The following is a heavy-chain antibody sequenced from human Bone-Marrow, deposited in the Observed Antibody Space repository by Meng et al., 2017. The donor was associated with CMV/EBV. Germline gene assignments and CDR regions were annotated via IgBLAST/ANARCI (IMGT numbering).Heavy chain of an antibody. Sequence: GESLKISCSASGFTFSSYAMSWVRQAQGKGLEWVSAISGSGGSTYYADSVKGRFTISRDNSKNTLYLQMNSLRAEDTAVYYCAKDQPSSWYSSRWFSFDYWGQGTLVTVSS. D-gene: IGHD6-13*01. J-gene: IGHJ4*02. V-gene: IGHV3-23*01. CDR2: ISGSGGST. CDR1: GFTFSSYA. CDR3: AKDQPSSWYSSRWFSFDY.